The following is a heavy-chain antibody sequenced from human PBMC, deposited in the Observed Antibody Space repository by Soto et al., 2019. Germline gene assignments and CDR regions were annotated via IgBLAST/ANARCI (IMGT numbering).Heavy chain of an antibody. CDR3: VRGRDETTVTPYYFDY. CDR2: INHSGST. V-gene: IGHV4-34*01. Sequence: QVQLQQWGAGLLKPSETLSLTCAVYGGSFSGYYWSWIRQPPGKGLEWIGEINHSGSTNYNPSLKSRVTMSVDTSKNQFSLKLSSVTAADMAVYYCVRGRDETTVTPYYFDYWGQGTLVTVSS. D-gene: IGHD4-17*01. J-gene: IGHJ4*02. CDR1: GGSFSGYY.